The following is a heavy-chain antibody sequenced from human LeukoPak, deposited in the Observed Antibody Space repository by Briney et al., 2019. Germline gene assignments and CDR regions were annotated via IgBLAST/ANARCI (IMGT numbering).Heavy chain of an antibody. CDR1: GYTFTGYY. J-gene: IGHJ3*02. CDR2: INPNSGGT. Sequence: ASVKVSCKASGYTFTGYYMHWVRQAPGQGLEWMGWINPNSGGTNYAQKFQGRVTMTRDTSISTAYMELSRLRSDDTAVYYCARDFIVGATWGANAFDIWGQGTMVTVSS. D-gene: IGHD1-26*01. V-gene: IGHV1-2*02. CDR3: ARDFIVGATWGANAFDI.